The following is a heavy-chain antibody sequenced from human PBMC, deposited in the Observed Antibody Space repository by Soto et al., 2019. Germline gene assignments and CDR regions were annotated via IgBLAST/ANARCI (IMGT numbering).Heavy chain of an antibody. CDR2: IYYSGST. Sequence: PSETLSLTCTVSGGSISSYSWSWIRQPPGKGLEWIGYIYYSGSTNYNPSLKSRVTISVDTSKNQFSLKLSSVTAADTAVYYCARTQYPLRYYYYYMDVWGKGTTVTVSS. V-gene: IGHV4-59*01. CDR1: GGSISSYS. J-gene: IGHJ6*03. D-gene: IGHD3-16*01. CDR3: ARTQYPLRYYYYYMDV.